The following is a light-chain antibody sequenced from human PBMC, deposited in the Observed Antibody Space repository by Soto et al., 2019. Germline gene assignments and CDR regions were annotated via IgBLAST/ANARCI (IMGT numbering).Light chain of an antibody. V-gene: IGKV1-6*01. CDR2: DAS. Sequence: AIQMTQSPSSLSASVGDRVTITCRASQGIRNELGWYQQKPGKAPRLLIYDASSLQSGVPPRFSGSGSGTDFTLTISSLQPEDFATYYCLQDYTYPWTFGQGTKVEV. CDR1: QGIRNE. J-gene: IGKJ1*01. CDR3: LQDYTYPWT.